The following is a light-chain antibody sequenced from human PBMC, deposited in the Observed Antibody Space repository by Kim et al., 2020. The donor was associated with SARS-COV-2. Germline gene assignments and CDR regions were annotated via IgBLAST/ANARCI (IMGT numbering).Light chain of an antibody. CDR3: QSYDSSLSGYV. CDR2: GNG. Sequence: RDTTSCTGSSCNIGDGSNVYSYQQLPATASKLPIQGNGKRRSGGPERFSGSKSGTSASLAISGLQAEDDADYYCQSYDSSLSGYVFGSGTKVTVL. CDR1: SCNIGDGSN. J-gene: IGLJ1*01. V-gene: IGLV1-40*01.